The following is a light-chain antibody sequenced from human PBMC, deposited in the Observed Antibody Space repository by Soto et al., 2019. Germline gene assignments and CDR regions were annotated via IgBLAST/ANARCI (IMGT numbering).Light chain of an antibody. Sequence: DIQMTQSPSSLSASVGDRVTITCQASQDITNSLNWYQQKPGKAPNLLIYGASNLEAGVPSRFSGTGSGTHFTFTISSLQPEDVATYYCQQYKILIAITFGPGTKVDIK. CDR2: GAS. CDR1: QDITNS. J-gene: IGKJ3*01. V-gene: IGKV1-33*01. CDR3: QQYKILIAIT.